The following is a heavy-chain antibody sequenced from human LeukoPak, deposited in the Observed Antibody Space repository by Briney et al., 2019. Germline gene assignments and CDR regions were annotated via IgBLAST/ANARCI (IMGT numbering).Heavy chain of an antibody. J-gene: IGHJ3*02. D-gene: IGHD6-19*01. V-gene: IGHV3-23*01. CDR2: ISGSGGST. CDR1: GFTFSSYA. Sequence: GGSLRLSCTASGFTFSSYAMSWVRQAPGKGRGWVSTISGSGGSTYYAHSEKGRFTISRDKCKNPLYLQMHRLRAEDTAVYYCAKGRSVAVAGTSAFDIWGQGTMVTVSS. CDR3: AKGRSVAVAGTSAFDI.